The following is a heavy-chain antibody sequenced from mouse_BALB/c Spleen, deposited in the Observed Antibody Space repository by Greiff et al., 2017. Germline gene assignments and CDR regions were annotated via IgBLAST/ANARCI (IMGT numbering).Heavy chain of an antibody. D-gene: IGHD1-1*01. CDR2: INPSTGYT. Sequence: VQLQQSGAELAKPGASVKMSCKASGYTFTSYWMPWVKQRPGQGLEWIGYINPSTGYTEYNQKFKDKATLTADKSSSTAYMQLSSLTSEDSAVYYCARAILRYQRGFAYWGQGTLVTVSA. CDR1: GYTFTSYW. CDR3: ARAILRYQRGFAY. J-gene: IGHJ3*01. V-gene: IGHV1-7*01.